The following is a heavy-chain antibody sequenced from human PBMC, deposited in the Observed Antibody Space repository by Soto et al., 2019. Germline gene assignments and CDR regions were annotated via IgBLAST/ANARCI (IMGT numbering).Heavy chain of an antibody. J-gene: IGHJ6*02. D-gene: IGHD6-6*01. CDR2: IIPIFGTA. Sequence: ASVKVSCKASGYTFISYYIHWVRQAPGQGLEWMGGIIPIFGTANYAQKFQGRVTITADESTSTAYMELSSLRSEDTAVYYCARAVIAARFGAEYYYYGIDVWG. CDR3: ARAVIAARFGAEYYYYGIDV. V-gene: IGHV1-69*13. CDR1: GYTFISYY.